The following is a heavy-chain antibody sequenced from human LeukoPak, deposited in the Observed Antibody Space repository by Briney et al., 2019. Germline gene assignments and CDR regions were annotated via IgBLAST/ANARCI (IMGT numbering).Heavy chain of an antibody. J-gene: IGHJ5*02. CDR2: IYPGDSDT. CDR1: GYSFTSYW. D-gene: IGHD1-26*01. CDR3: ARQSIVGAQGEDWFDP. Sequence: GESLKISCKGSGYSFTSYWIGWVRQMPGKGLEWMGIIYPGDSDTRYSPSFQGQVTISADKSISTAYLQWSSLKASDTAMYYCARQSIVGAQGEDWFDPWSQGTLVTVSS. V-gene: IGHV5-51*01.